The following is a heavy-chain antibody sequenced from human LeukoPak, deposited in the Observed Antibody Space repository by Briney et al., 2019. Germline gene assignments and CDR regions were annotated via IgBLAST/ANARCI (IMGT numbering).Heavy chain of an antibody. D-gene: IGHD3-22*01. Sequence: GGSLRLSCAASGFTFSSYSMNWARQAPGKGLEWVSSISSSSSYIYYADSVKGRFTISRDNAKNSLYLQMNSLRAEDTAVYYCARGHPFEVWSVRYYDSSGYYDYWGQGTLVTVSS. CDR3: ARGHPFEVWSVRYYDSSGYYDY. V-gene: IGHV3-21*01. CDR1: GFTFSSYS. CDR2: ISSSSSYI. J-gene: IGHJ4*02.